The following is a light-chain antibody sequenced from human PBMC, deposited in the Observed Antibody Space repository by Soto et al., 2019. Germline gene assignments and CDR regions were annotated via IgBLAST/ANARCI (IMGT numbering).Light chain of an antibody. Sequence: QSALTQPASVSGSPGQSIAISCTGTSSDVGAYNYVSWYQQHPGKAPKLMIYDVSNRPSGVSNRFSGSKSDNTASLTISGLQAEDEADYYCSSYTSSSTYVFGSGTKLTVL. V-gene: IGLV2-14*01. CDR3: SSYTSSSTYV. CDR2: DVS. CDR1: SSDVGAYNY. J-gene: IGLJ1*01.